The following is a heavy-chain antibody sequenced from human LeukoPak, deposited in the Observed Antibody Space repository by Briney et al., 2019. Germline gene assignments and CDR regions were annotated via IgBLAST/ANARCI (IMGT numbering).Heavy chain of an antibody. CDR1: GFTFSGSA. D-gene: IGHD6-19*01. J-gene: IGHJ4*02. CDR3: AKMYSSGWNWCFFND. CDR2: ITGSGDNT. Sequence: PGGSLRLSCAAPGFTFSGSAMSWVRQAPGKGLEWISAITGSGDNTNYADSVKGRFTISRDNSKNTLYLQINSLRAEDTTVYYCAKMYSSGWNWCFFNDWGQGTLVTVSS. V-gene: IGHV3-23*01.